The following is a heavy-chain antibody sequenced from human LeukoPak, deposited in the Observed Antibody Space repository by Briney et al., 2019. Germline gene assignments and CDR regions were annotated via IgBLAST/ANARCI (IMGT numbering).Heavy chain of an antibody. CDR1: AFTFSSYA. CDR3: AREAHTWDSEYYFDY. Sequence: GGSLRLSCAAPAFTFSSYAMHWVRQAPGKGLEWVAVISYDGSNKHYADSVKGRFTISRDNSKNTLYLQMNSLRAEDTAVYYCAREAHTWDSEYYFDYWGQGTLVTVSS. J-gene: IGHJ4*02. CDR2: ISYDGSNK. D-gene: IGHD1-26*01. V-gene: IGHV3-30*04.